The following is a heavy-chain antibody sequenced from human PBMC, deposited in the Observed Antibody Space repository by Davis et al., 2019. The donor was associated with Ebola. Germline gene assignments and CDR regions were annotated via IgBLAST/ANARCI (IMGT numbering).Heavy chain of an antibody. CDR2: ISWNSGSI. D-gene: IGHD1-26*01. Sequence: SLRLSCAASGFTFDDYTMHWVRQAPGKGLEWVSGISWNSGSIGYADSVKGRFTISRDNSKNTLYLQMNSLRAEDTAVYYCAKDRWELSYFDYWGQGTLVTVSS. V-gene: IGHV3-9*01. CDR3: AKDRWELSYFDY. J-gene: IGHJ4*02. CDR1: GFTFDDYT.